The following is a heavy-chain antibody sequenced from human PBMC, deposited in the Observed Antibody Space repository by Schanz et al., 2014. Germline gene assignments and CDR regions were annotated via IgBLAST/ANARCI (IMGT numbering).Heavy chain of an antibody. J-gene: IGHJ4*02. CDR3: AKVAPAATYHDS. V-gene: IGHV3-11*01. Sequence: VRLVESGGGLVKPGGSLRLSCAASGFTFSDYYMTWIRQAPGKGLEWVSDISDSGDSTHYADSVKGRFTISRDNAKNSLFLQMNSLSAEDTAVYYCAKVAPAATYHDSWGLGTLVTVSS. CDR2: ISDSGDST. CDR1: GFTFSDYY. D-gene: IGHD2-2*01.